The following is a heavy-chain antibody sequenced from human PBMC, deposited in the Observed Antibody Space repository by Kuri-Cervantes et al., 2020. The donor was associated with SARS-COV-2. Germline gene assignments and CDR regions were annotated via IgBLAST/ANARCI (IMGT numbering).Heavy chain of an antibody. CDR2: VYPADSET. D-gene: IGHD3-10*01. CDR3: ACIFGGTYLSTHDIFDL. Sequence: GESLKISCKGFGYTFNTYYIAWVRQLPGRGLEWMGIVYPADSETRYSPSSEGHVTISVDKSISTTYLQWSSLKASDTAIYYCACIFGGTYLSTHDIFDLWGPGTMVTVSS. CDR1: GYTFNTYY. J-gene: IGHJ3*01. V-gene: IGHV5-51*01.